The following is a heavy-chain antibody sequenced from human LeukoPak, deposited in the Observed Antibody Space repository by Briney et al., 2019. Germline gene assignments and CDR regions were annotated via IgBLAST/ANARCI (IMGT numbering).Heavy chain of an antibody. CDR1: VGTFSSYA. V-gene: IGHV1-69*05. D-gene: IGHD3-3*01. J-gene: IGHJ4*02. CDR3: ARDPPTDYDFWSGYFDY. CDR2: IIPIFGTA. Sequence: SVKVSCKASVGTFSSYAISWVRQAPGQGLEWMGRIIPIFGTANYAQKFQGRVTITTDESTSTAYMELSSLRSEDTAVYYCARDPPTDYDFWSGYFDYWGQGTLVTVSS.